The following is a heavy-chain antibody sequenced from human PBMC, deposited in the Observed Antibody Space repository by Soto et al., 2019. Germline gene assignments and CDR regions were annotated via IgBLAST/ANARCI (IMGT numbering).Heavy chain of an antibody. V-gene: IGHV3-66*01. CDR3: ARGSVAAHDAFDI. CDR1: GFTVSSNY. Sequence: GGSLRLSCAASGFTVSSNYMSWVRQAPGKGLEWVSVIYSGGSTYYADSVKGRFTISRDNSKNTLYLQMNSLRAEDTAVYYCARGSVAAHDAFDIWGQGTMVTVSS. J-gene: IGHJ3*02. CDR2: IYSGGST. D-gene: IGHD6-13*01.